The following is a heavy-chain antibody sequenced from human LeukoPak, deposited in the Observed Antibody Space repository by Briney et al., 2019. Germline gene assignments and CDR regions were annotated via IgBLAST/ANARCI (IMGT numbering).Heavy chain of an antibody. D-gene: IGHD1-26*01. J-gene: IGHJ4*02. CDR2: ISLTGRT. CDR3: TRESGPYCPFGY. V-gene: IGHV4-4*02. CDR1: GGSITSTTW. Sequence: PSETLSLTCGVSGGSITSTTWWSWVRQPPGQGLEWIGEISLTGRTNYNPSLIGRVIMSLDESRNQLSLTLTSVTAADTAMYYCTRESGPYCPFGYWGQGTLVVVPS.